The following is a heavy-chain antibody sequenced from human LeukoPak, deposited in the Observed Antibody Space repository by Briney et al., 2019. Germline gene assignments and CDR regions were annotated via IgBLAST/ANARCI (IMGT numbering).Heavy chain of an antibody. CDR2: INHSGST. J-gene: IGHJ6*02. CDR1: GGSFSGYY. CDR3: ARGRTRALLRFLECYMDV. Sequence: SETLSLTCAVYGGSFSGYYWSWIRQPPGKGPEWIGEINHSGSTNYNPSLKSRVTISVDTSKNQFSLKLSSVTAADTAVYYCARGRTRALLRFLECYMDVWGQGTTVTVSS. D-gene: IGHD3-3*01. V-gene: IGHV4-34*01.